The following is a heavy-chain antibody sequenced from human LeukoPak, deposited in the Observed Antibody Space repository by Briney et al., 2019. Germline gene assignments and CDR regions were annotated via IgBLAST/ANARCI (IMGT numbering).Heavy chain of an antibody. CDR2: INAGNGNT. J-gene: IGHJ4*02. D-gene: IGHD6-13*01. CDR3: AREDYSSSWYHFDY. CDR1: GYTFTSYA. Sequence: GASVKVSCKASGYTFTSYAMHWVRQAPGQRLEWMGWINAGNGNTKYSQKFQGRVTMTADTSTSTAYMELRSLRSDDTAVYYCAREDYSSSWYHFDYWGQGTLVTVSS. V-gene: IGHV1-3*01.